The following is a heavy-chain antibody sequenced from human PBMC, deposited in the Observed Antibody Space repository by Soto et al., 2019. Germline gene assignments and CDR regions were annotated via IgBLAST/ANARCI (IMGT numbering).Heavy chain of an antibody. V-gene: IGHV1-3*01. CDR1: GFSFIDYS. CDR3: ARSAKKTWLPDF. CDR2: INAGNGNT. D-gene: IGHD5-12*01. J-gene: IGHJ1*01. Sequence: ASVKVSCKASGFSFIDYSILWVRQAPGQSLEWLGWINAGNGNTKYSHKFQDRVTITSDTSATTTDMELRSLRSEDTAVFYCARSAKKTWLPDFWGQGTLVTVSS.